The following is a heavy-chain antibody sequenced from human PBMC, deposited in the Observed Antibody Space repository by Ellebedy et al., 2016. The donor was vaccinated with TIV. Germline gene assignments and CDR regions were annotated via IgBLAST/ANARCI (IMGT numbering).Heavy chain of an antibody. CDR1: GYTFTSYY. CDR3: ARVGKGSMDGYNYYFDY. V-gene: IGHV1-46*01. Sequence: ASVKVSCKASGYTFTSYYMHWVRQAPGQGLEWMGMINPSSGSTNYAQKFQGRVTMTRDTSTSTVYMELSSLRSEDTAVYYCARVGKGSMDGYNYYFDYWGQGTLVTVSS. J-gene: IGHJ4*02. CDR2: INPSSGST. D-gene: IGHD5-24*01.